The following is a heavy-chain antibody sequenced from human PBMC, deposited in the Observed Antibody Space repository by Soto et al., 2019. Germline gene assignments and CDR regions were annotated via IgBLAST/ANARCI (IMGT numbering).Heavy chain of an antibody. D-gene: IGHD5-18*01. Sequence: PGGSLRLSCAASGFSFDDYTMHWVRQAPGKGLEWVSLITWDGGSTYYADSVKGRFTVSRDNSKNSLYLQMNSLRTEDSALYYCAKDYSSYRAYSYDTDYRGQGTLVPVSA. V-gene: IGHV3-43*01. CDR2: ITWDGGST. CDR1: GFSFDDYT. CDR3: AKDYSSYRAYSYDTDY. J-gene: IGHJ4*01.